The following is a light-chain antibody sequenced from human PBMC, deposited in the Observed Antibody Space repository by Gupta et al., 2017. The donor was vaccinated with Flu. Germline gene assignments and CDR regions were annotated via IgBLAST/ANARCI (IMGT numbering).Light chain of an antibody. CDR1: QSVRSY. CDR3: QQRYDWSSST. CDR2: DVS. J-gene: IGKJ1*01. V-gene: IGKV3-11*01. Sequence: EIVLTHSTATLSLSPGERATLSCRASQSVRSYLAWYKQKPGQAPRLLIYDVSNSSTGIPARFSGSGYGKDLTLTISSREPEDFTVYYCQQRYDWSSSTFGPGTKVEIK.